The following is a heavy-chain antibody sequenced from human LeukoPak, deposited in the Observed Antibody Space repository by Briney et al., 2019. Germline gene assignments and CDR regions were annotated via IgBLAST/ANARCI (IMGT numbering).Heavy chain of an antibody. D-gene: IGHD3-3*01. V-gene: IGHV1-8*01. CDR1: GYTFTSYD. CDR3: ARAYRITIFGVGTTRRYFDY. J-gene: IGHJ4*02. CDR2: MNPNSGNT. Sequence: ASVKVSCKASGYTFTSYDINWVRQATGQGLEWMGWMNPNSGNTGCAQKFQGRVTMTRNTSISTAYMELSSLRSEDTAVYYCARAYRITIFGVGTTRRYFDYWAREPWSPSPQ.